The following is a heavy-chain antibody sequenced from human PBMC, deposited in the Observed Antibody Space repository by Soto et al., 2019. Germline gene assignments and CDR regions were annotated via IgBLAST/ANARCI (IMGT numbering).Heavy chain of an antibody. J-gene: IGHJ4*02. CDR3: ARLKSYCDSRGSSDY. D-gene: IGHD3-22*01. Sequence: ASVKVSCKASGYTFTGYYIYWLRQAPGQGLEWMGWIDPNNGDTNYAQKFQGRVTMTRDSSISTAYLELSRLRSDDTAIYYCARLKSYCDSRGSSDYWGQGTLVTVSS. CDR2: IDPNNGDT. CDR1: GYTFTGYY. V-gene: IGHV1-2*02.